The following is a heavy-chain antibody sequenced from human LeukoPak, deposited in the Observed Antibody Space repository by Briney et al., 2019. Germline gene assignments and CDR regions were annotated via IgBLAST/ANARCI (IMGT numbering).Heavy chain of an antibody. CDR2: IGTAGDT. CDR1: GFTFSSYD. CDR3: ARGGAGSYAAPFDY. V-gene: IGHV3-13*01. Sequence: GGSLRLSCAASGFTFSSYDMHWVRQATGKGLEWVSAIGTAGDTYYPGSVKGRFTISRENAKNSLYLQMNSLRAEDTAVYYCARGGAGSYAAPFDYWGQGTLVTVSS. J-gene: IGHJ4*02. D-gene: IGHD1-26*01.